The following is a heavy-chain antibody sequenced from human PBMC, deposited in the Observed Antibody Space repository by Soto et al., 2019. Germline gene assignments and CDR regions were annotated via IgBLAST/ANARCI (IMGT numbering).Heavy chain of an antibody. V-gene: IGHV1-18*01. J-gene: IGHJ6*02. D-gene: IGHD2-21*01. CDR1: GYTFINYG. CDR2: ISAYNGDK. Sequence: QVYLVQSGPEVKKPGASVKVSCKASGYTFINYGVSWVRQAPGQGLEWMGWISAYNGDKKYAQNVQGRVTLTTDTSTRTAYMEMRILRSDDTAVYYCARDGSHIPAVCDVCGQGTTVTVSS. CDR3: ARDGSHIPAVCDV.